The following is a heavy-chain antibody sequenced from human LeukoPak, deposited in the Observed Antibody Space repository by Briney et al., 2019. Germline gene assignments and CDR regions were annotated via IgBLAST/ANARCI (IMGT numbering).Heavy chain of an antibody. D-gene: IGHD6-19*01. V-gene: IGHV3-23*01. CDR3: AKDRQWLDFDY. Sequence: GASLRLSCAASGFTFSSYAMSWVRQAPGKGLGWVSAISGSGGSTYYADPVKGRFTISRDNSKNTLYLQMKSLRAEDTAVYYCAKDRQWLDFDYWGQGTLVTVSS. CDR2: ISGSGGST. CDR1: GFTFSSYA. J-gene: IGHJ4*02.